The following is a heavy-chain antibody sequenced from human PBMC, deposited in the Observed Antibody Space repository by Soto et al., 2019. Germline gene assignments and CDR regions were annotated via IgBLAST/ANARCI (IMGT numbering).Heavy chain of an antibody. V-gene: IGHV3-23*01. CDR1: GFTFSSYA. CDR2: ISGSGGST. CDR3: AKGWRLDVLRFLEWLPSDPYYGMDV. J-gene: IGHJ6*02. Sequence: GGSLRLSCAASGFTFSSYAMSWVRQAPGKGLEWVSAISGSGGSTYYADSVKGRFTISRDNSKNTLYLQMNSLRAEDTAVYYCAKGWRLDVLRFLEWLPSDPYYGMDVWGQGTTVTVSS. D-gene: IGHD3-3*01.